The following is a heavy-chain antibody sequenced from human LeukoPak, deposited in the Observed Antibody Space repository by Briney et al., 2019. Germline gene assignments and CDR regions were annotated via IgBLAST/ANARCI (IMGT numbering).Heavy chain of an antibody. CDR3: GKGGGDDYAFWSGYFYYYGVDV. CDR1: GFTFSTYT. CDR2: ISDNGGTT. V-gene: IGHV3-64*01. D-gene: IGHD3-3*01. J-gene: IGHJ6*02. Sequence: QTGGSLRLSCAASGFTFSTYTMYWVRQAPGKGLEFVSAISDNGGTTYYANSVKDRFTISRDNSKTTLYLRMGSLRAEDMAVYYCGKGGGDDYAFWSGYFYYYGVDVWGQGTTVTVSS.